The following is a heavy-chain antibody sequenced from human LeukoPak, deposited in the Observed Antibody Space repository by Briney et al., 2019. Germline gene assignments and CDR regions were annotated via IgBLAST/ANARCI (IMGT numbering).Heavy chain of an antibody. CDR3: ARDKAYYDSSGYAAYYFDY. J-gene: IGHJ4*02. CDR2: TYYRSKWYN. V-gene: IGHV6-1*01. D-gene: IGHD3-22*01. Sequence: SQTLSLTCATSGDSVSSNSAAWNWIRQSPSRGLEWLGRTYYRSKWYNDYAVSVKSRITINPDTSKNQFSLQLNSVTPEDTAVYYCARDKAYYDSSGYAAYYFDYWGQGTLVTVSS. CDR1: GDSVSSNSAA.